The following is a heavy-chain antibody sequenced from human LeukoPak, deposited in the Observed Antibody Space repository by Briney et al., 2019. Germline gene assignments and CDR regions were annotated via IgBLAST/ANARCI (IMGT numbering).Heavy chain of an antibody. Sequence: PGGSLRLSCAASGFTFSSYSMNWVRQPPGKWLEWVSSICSSSSYIYYADSVKGRFTISRDNAKNSLYLQMNSLRAEDTAVYYCARARLRIFDAFDIWGQGTMVTVSS. J-gene: IGHJ3*02. V-gene: IGHV3-21*01. CDR1: GFTFSSYS. CDR3: ARARLRIFDAFDI. CDR2: ICSSSSYI.